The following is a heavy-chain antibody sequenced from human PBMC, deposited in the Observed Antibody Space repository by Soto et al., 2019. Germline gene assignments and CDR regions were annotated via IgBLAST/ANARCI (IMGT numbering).Heavy chain of an antibody. V-gene: IGHV4-31*03. Sequence: QVRLEESGPGLVKPSETLSLICSVSGGSVNNANYFWNWIRHHPENGLEWLGYIYYSGSTRYNPSFKSRVTLSIDTSKNLFSLSMNSVTVADTAVYFCARDADYGGSRGGMDVWGRGTTVTVSS. CDR2: IYYSGST. CDR3: ARDADYGGSRGGMDV. J-gene: IGHJ6*02. CDR1: GGSVNNANYF. D-gene: IGHD4-17*01.